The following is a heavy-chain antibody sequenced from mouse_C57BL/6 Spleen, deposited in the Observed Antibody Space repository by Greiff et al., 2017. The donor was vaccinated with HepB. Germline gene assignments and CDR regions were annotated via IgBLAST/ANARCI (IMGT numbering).Heavy chain of an antibody. Sequence: EVKLMESGGGLVQPGGSMKLSCVASGFTFSNYWMNWVRQSPEKGLEWVAQIRLKSDNYATHYAESVKGRFTISRDDSKSSVYLQMNNLRAEDTGIYYCTDSLTFFAYWGQGTLVTVSA. CDR3: TDSLTFFAY. CDR2: IRLKSDNYAT. V-gene: IGHV6-3*01. J-gene: IGHJ3*01. CDR1: GFTFSNYW. D-gene: IGHD4-1*01.